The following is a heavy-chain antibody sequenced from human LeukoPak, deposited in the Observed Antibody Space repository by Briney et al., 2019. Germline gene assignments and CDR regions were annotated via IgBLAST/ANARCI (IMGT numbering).Heavy chain of an antibody. D-gene: IGHD1-26*01. CDR2: IYTSGST. J-gene: IGHJ3*02. CDR1: GGSISSYY. Sequence: SETLSLTCAVSGGSISSYYWSWIRQPAGKGLEWIGRIYTSGSTNYNPSLTSRVTMSVDTYKNQFSLKLSSVTAADTPVYYCARFEWELWAFDIWGQGTMVTVSS. CDR3: ARFEWELWAFDI. V-gene: IGHV4-4*07.